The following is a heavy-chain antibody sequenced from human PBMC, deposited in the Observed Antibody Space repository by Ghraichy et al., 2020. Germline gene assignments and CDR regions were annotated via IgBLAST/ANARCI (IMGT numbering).Heavy chain of an antibody. J-gene: IGHJ6*02. D-gene: IGHD6-13*01. V-gene: IGHV4-4*09. Sequence: SETLSLTCTVSGGSISSYYWSWIRQPPGKGLEWIGYIYTSGSTNYNPSLKSRVTISVDTSKNQFSLKLSSVTAADTAVYYCARLRHSSSWYVLHLDYYYYGMDVWGQGTTVTVSS. CDR2: IYTSGST. CDR3: ARLRHSSSWYVLHLDYYYYGMDV. CDR1: GGSISSYY.